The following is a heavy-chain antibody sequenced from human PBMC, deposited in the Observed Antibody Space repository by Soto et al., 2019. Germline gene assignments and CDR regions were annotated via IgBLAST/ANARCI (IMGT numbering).Heavy chain of an antibody. V-gene: IGHV4-34*01. CDR1: GGSFSGYY. Sequence: SETPSLTCAVYGGSFSGYYWSWIRQPPGKGLEWIGEINHSGSTNYNPSLKSRVTISVDTSKNQFSLKLSSVTAADTAVYYCASGGVVPAAVYYYGMDVWGQGTTVTVSS. CDR3: ASGGVVPAAVYYYGMDV. D-gene: IGHD2-2*01. J-gene: IGHJ6*02. CDR2: INHSGST.